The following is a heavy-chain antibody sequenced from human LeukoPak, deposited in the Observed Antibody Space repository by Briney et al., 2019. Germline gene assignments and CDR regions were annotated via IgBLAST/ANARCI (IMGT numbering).Heavy chain of an antibody. J-gene: IGHJ6*03. CDR2: IIPIFGTA. V-gene: IGHV1-69*13. CDR3: ARKGALWFGELFHYMDV. D-gene: IGHD3-10*01. Sequence: SVKVSCKASGGTFSSYAISWVRQAPGQGLESMGGIIPIFGTANYAQKFQGRVTITADESTSTAYMELSSLRSEDTAVYYCARKGALWFGELFHYMDVWGKGTTVTVSS. CDR1: GGTFSSYA.